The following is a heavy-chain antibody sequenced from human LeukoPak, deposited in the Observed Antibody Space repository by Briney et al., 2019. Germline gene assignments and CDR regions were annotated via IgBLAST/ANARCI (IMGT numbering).Heavy chain of an antibody. J-gene: IGHJ4*02. V-gene: IGHV2-5*02. D-gene: IGHD3-9*01. CDR1: GFSLTTTDMG. CDR2: IFWDDDK. CDR3: AHTFTLGRSNIFDY. Sequence: SGPTLVRPTQTLTLTCTVSGFSLTTTDMGVGWIRQPPGKALQWLALIFWDDDKRYSPFLNHRLTISRDTSKSQVVLTITDMDHVDTGTYFCAHTFTLGRSNIFDYWGQGSLVTVSS.